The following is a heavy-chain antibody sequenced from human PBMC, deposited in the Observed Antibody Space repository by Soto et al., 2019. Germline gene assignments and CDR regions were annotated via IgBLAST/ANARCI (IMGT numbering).Heavy chain of an antibody. J-gene: IGHJ4*02. Sequence: GGSLRLSCAASGFTFSNSDMNWVHQAPGKGLEWVSGVSWNGSRTHYADSVKGRFIISRDNSRNTLYLQTNSLRAEDTAVYYCVRNSNYYDSSGYYYFDYWGQGTLVTVSS. V-gene: IGHV3-35*01. CDR1: GFTFSNSD. CDR2: VSWNGSRT. D-gene: IGHD3-22*01. CDR3: VRNSNYYDSSGYYYFDY.